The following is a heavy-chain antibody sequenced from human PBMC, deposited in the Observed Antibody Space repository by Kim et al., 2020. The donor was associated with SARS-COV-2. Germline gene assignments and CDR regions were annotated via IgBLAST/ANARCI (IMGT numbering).Heavy chain of an antibody. CDR1: GFTFSSYG. CDR2: ISYDGSNK. J-gene: IGHJ3*02. D-gene: IGHD2-21*02. V-gene: IGHV3-30*18. CDR3: AKPVVVVTATSDAFDI. Sequence: GGSLRLSCAASGFTFSSYGMHWVRQAPGKGLEWVAVISYDGSNKYYADSVKGRFTISRDNSKNTLYLQMNSLRAEDTAVYYCAKPVVVVTATSDAFDIWGQGTMVTVSS.